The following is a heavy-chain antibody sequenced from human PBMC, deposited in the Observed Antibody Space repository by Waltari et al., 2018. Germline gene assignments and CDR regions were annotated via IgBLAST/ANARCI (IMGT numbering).Heavy chain of an antibody. V-gene: IGHV4-34*01. CDR3: AMVVPAAMVDY. CDR2: INHSGST. J-gene: IGHJ4*02. CDR1: GGSFSGYY. Sequence: QVQLQQWGAGLFKPSETLSLTCAVYGGSFSGYYWSWIRQPPGKGLEWIGEINHSGSTNYNPSLKSRVTISVDTSKNQFSLKLSSVTAADTAVYYCAMVVPAAMVDYWGQGTLVTVSS. D-gene: IGHD2-2*01.